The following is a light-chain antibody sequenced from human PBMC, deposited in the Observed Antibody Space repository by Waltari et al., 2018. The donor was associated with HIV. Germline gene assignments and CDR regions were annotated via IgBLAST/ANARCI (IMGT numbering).Light chain of an antibody. CDR1: STDVGNYNY. V-gene: IGLV2-11*01. J-gene: IGLJ2*01. CDR2: DVN. Sequence: QSALTQPRSVSGSPGQSVTISCTGTSTDVGNYNYVSWYQRHPDKAPKLMIFDVNRRPSGVPDRFSGSKSGDTASLTISGLQSEDEADYYCCSYTGSYTFVVFGGGTKLTVL. CDR3: CSYTGSYTFVV.